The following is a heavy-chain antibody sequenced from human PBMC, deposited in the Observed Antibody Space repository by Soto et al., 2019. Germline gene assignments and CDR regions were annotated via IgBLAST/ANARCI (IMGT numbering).Heavy chain of an antibody. J-gene: IGHJ4*02. CDR1: GFTFNSYA. D-gene: IGHD3-22*01. CDR2: ITGTGANT. Sequence: LRLSCAASGFTFNSYAMSWVRQAPGKGLEWVSTITGTGANTYYRDSVKGRFTISRDNSENRLFLQMNTLRAEDTAVYYCARRMSDSSVFDFWGQGSLVTGSS. V-gene: IGHV3-23*01. CDR3: ARRMSDSSVFDF.